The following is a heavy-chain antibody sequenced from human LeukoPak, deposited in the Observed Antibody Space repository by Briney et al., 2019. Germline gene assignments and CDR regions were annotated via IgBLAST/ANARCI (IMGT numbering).Heavy chain of an antibody. CDR3: ARSLRSEYYFDY. V-gene: IGHV3-74*01. CDR2: INNDGSST. J-gene: IGHJ4*02. CDR1: GFTFSSYW. Sequence: GGSLRLSCTASGFTFSSYWMHWVRQAPGKGLEWVSRINNDGSSTSYADSVKGRFSISRDNAKSTLYLQMNGLRAEDMAVYYCARSLRSEYYFDYWGQGTLVTVSS. D-gene: IGHD2/OR15-2a*01.